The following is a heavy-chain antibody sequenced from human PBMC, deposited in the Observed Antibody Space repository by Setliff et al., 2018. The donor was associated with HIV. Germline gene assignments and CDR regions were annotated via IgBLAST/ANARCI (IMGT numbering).Heavy chain of an antibody. D-gene: IGHD2-15*01. V-gene: IGHV3-11*04. CDR1: GFTFSDYY. Sequence: NPGGSLRLFCAASGFTFSDYYMSWIRQAPGKGLEWVSYISGLGGGTIYYADSVRGRFTISRDDAEKSVYLQMNSLRVEDTAVYYCARGRMWYWGQGTLVTVSS. J-gene: IGHJ4*02. CDR3: ARGRMWY. CDR2: ISGLGGGTI.